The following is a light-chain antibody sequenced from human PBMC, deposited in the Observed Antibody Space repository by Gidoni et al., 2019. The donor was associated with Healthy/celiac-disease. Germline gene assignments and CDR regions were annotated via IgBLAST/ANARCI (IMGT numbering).Light chain of an antibody. CDR2: AAS. CDR3: QQSYKTPRT. CDR1: QSITNY. V-gene: IGKV1-39*01. J-gene: IGKJ1*01. Sequence: DIQMTQSPSSLSASVGDRVTITCRASQSITNYLNWYQQKPGKAPKLLIYAASSLQSGVPSRFSGSGSGTDFTLTISSLQPEDFTTYYCQQSYKTPRTFGQGTKVKIK.